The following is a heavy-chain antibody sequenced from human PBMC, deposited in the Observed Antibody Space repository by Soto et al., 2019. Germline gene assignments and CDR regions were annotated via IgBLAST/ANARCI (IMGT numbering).Heavy chain of an antibody. Sequence: QVQLVESGGGLVKPGGSLRLSCAASGFTFSDYYMSWIRQAPGKGLEWVSYISGSGNTLYHADSVKGRFTISRDNAKNALDLQMNSLRVEDTAVYYCAAYSRGDSPHWGQGTLVTVSS. D-gene: IGHD2-21*01. CDR2: ISGSGNTL. V-gene: IGHV3-11*01. CDR3: AAYSRGDSPH. J-gene: IGHJ4*02. CDR1: GFTFSDYY.